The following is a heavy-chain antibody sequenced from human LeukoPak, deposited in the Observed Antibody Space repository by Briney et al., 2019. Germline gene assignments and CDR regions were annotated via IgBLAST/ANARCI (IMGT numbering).Heavy chain of an antibody. D-gene: IGHD2-21*02. CDR3: AKRLGDPRAFDY. J-gene: IGHJ4*02. CDR1: GFTVSSNY. Sequence: GGSLRLSCAASGFTVSSNYMSWVRQAPGKRLEWVSGISATSTTINYADPVKGRFTISRDNSKNTLYLQMNNLRAEDTAVYYCAKRLGDPRAFDYWGQGTLVTVSS. V-gene: IGHV3-23*01. CDR2: ISATSTTI.